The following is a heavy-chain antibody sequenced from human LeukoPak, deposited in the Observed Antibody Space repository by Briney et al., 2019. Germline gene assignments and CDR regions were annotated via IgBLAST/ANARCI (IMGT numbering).Heavy chain of an antibody. Sequence: GGSLRLSCAASGFTFSSYWMSWVRQAPGKGLEWVANIKQDGSEKYYVDSVKGRFTISRDNAKNSLYLQMNSLRAEDTAVYYCATTHSQGIAVAGWGVGYFDYWGQGTLVTVSS. J-gene: IGHJ4*02. CDR3: ATTHSQGIAVAGWGVGYFDY. D-gene: IGHD6-19*01. CDR2: IKQDGSEK. V-gene: IGHV3-7*01. CDR1: GFTFSSYW.